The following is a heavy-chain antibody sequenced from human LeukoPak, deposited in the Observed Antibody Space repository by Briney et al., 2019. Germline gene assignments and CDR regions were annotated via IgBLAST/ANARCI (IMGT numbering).Heavy chain of an antibody. CDR2: INAGNGNT. D-gene: IGHD3-3*01. CDR1: GYTFTSYA. Sequence: GASVKVSCKASGYTFTSYAMHWVRQAPGQRLEGMGWINAGNGNTKYSQKFQGRVTITRDTSASTAYMELSSLRSEDTAVYYCARGADYDFWSGYYTSFNNWFDPWGQGTLVTVSS. V-gene: IGHV1-3*01. J-gene: IGHJ5*02. CDR3: ARGADYDFWSGYYTSFNNWFDP.